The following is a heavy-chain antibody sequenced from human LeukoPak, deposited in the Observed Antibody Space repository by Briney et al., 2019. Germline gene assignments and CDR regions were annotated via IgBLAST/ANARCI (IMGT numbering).Heavy chain of an antibody. V-gene: IGHV1-69*05. CDR3: ARAGPRILYHIGYFDL. CDR1: GGTFSSYA. Sequence: ASEKVSCKASGGTFSSYAISWVRQAPGQGLEWMGGIIPIFGTATYAKKFQGRVTITTDESTSTAYMELSSLRSEDTAVYYCARAGPRILYHIGYFDLWGRGTLVTVSS. J-gene: IGHJ2*01. CDR2: IIPIFGTA. D-gene: IGHD2-8*01.